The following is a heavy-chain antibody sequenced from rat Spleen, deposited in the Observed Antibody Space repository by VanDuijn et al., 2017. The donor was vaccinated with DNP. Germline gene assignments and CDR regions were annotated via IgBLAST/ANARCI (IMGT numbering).Heavy chain of an antibody. CDR1: GFSLTDNS. V-gene: IGHV2S63*01. D-gene: IGHD3-8*01. CDR2: IWTGGTT. J-gene: IGHJ4*01. Sequence: VQLKESGPGLVQPSQTLSLTCTVSGFSLTDNSVHWIRQSPGKGLEWMGIIWTGGTTAYNSLLKSRLSITRDTSKSQVFLKMNSLQTEDTATYYCARVPSTYYVMDAWGQGASVTVSS. CDR3: ARVPSTYYVMDA.